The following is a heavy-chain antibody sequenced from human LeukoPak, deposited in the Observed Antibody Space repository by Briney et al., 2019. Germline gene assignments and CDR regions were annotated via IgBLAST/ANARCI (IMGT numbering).Heavy chain of an antibody. CDR2: ISSNSRYI. J-gene: IGHJ6*03. CDR1: GFPFRSYG. D-gene: IGHD2-15*01. V-gene: IGHV3-21*01. Sequence: GGSLRLSCAASGFPFRSYGVNWVRQAPGKGLEWVSFISSNSRYIYYGDSVKGRFTISRDNAKNSLYLQMNSLRAEDTAVYYCARDWVAVGGDYMDVWGKGTTVTISS. CDR3: ARDWVAVGGDYMDV.